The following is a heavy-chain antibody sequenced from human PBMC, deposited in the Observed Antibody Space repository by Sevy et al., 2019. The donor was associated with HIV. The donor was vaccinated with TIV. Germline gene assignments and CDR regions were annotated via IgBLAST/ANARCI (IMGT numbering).Heavy chain of an antibody. CDR2: ISWNSRNI. CDR1: GFPFNDHA. J-gene: IGHJ6*02. D-gene: IGHD2-21*01. Sequence: SLKISCAASGFPFNDHAMHWVRVVPGKGLEWVSGISWNSRNIGYAESVKGRFTISRDNTRHSVYLEMHSLRPEDTALYYCAKDINRGCDGVNCYSYYYYFYGLDVWGQGTTVTVSS. CDR3: AKDINRGCDGVNCYSYYYYFYGLDV. V-gene: IGHV3-9*01.